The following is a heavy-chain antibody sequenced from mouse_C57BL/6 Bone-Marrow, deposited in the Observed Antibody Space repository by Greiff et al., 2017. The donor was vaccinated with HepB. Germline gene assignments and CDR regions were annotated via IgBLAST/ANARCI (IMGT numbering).Heavy chain of an antibody. CDR1: GYTFTSYW. CDR3: AREEAGVAEYYFDY. J-gene: IGHJ2*01. Sequence: QVQLQQPGTELVKPGASVKLSCKASGYTFTSYWMHWVKQRPGQGLEWIGNINPSNGGTNYNEKFKSKATLTVDKSSSTAYMQLSSLTSEDSAVYDWAREEAGVAEYYFDYWGQGTTLTVSS. CDR2: INPSNGGT. D-gene: IGHD1-1*01. V-gene: IGHV1-53*01.